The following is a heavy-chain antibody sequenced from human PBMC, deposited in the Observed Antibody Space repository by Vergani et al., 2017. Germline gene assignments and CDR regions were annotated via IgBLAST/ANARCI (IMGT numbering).Heavy chain of an antibody. V-gene: IGHV1-69*12. D-gene: IGHD3-22*01. CDR1: GGTFSSYA. Sequence: QVQLVQSGAEVKKPGSSVKVSCKASGGTFSSYAISWVRQAPGQGLEWMGGIIPIFGTANYAQKFQGRVTITADESTSTAYMELSSLRSEDTAVYYCARSPYYYDSSGYGGYYYYGRDVWGQGTTVTVSS. CDR3: ARSPYYYDSSGYGGYYYYGRDV. CDR2: IIPIFGTA. J-gene: IGHJ6*02.